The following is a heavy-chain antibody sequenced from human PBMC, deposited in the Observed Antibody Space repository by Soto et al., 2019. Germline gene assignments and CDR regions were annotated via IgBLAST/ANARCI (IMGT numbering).Heavy chain of an antibody. CDR3: GREVPVYSPAFVY. CDR2: ITPMFGAA. Sequence: QVQLVQSGAEMKKPGSSVKVSCQSSGGTFNTYAMNWVRQAPGQGPEWMGDITPMFGAANYAPKFQGRVTITADDGTGTSYMQLSSLSSEDTALYFWGREVPVYSPAFVYWGQGTVVTVSS. V-gene: IGHV1-69*19. D-gene: IGHD2-15*01. CDR1: GGTFNTYA. J-gene: IGHJ4*02.